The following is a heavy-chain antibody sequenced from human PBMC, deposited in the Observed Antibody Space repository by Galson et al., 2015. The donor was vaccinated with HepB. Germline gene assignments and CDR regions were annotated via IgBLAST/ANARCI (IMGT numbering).Heavy chain of an antibody. CDR2: INLNSGGT. D-gene: IGHD3-22*01. Sequence: SVKVSCKASGCTFTGYYMHWVRQAPGQGLEWMGWINLNSGGTNYAQKFQGRVTMTRDTSISTAYMELSRLRSDDTAVYYCASYPSSYYYDSSGYFDAFDIWGQGTMVTVSS. CDR3: ASYPSSYYYDSSGYFDAFDI. CDR1: GCTFTGYY. J-gene: IGHJ3*02. V-gene: IGHV1-2*02.